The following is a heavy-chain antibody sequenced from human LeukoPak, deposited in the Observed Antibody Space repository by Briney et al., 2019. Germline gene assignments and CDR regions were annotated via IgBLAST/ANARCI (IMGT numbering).Heavy chain of an antibody. Sequence: GGSLRLSCAASGFTFSIYEMNWVRQAPGKGLEWVSSISSSSNYIYYADSVKGRFTISRDNAKNSLYLQMNSLRAEDTAVYYCARDQGSGWYYFDYWGQGTLVTVSS. CDR3: ARDQGSGWYYFDY. D-gene: IGHD6-19*01. CDR1: GFTFSIYE. CDR2: ISSSSNYI. V-gene: IGHV3-21*01. J-gene: IGHJ4*02.